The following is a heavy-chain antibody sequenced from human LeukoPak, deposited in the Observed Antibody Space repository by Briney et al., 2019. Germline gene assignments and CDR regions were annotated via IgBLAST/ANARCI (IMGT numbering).Heavy chain of an antibody. Sequence: GESLKISCQGFGYSFTSYWIGWVRQMPGKGLEWMGIIYPPDSDTRYSPSFQGQVTISADKSISTASLQWGSLKASDTAIYYCARLASEGTFDYWGQGTLVTVSS. CDR2: IYPPDSDT. CDR1: GYSFTSYW. V-gene: IGHV5-51*01. D-gene: IGHD1-1*01. CDR3: ARLASEGTFDY. J-gene: IGHJ4*02.